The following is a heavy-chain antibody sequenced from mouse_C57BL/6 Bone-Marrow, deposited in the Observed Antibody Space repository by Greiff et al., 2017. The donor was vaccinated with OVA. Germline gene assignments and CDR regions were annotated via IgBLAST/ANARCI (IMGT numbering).Heavy chain of an antibody. J-gene: IGHJ1*03. CDR1: GFTFSDYY. D-gene: IGHD1-1*01. V-gene: IGHV5-12*01. Sequence: EVQLQESGGGLVQPGGSLKLSCAASGFTFSDYYMYWVRQTPEKRLEWVAYISNGGGSTYYPDTVKGRFTISRDNAKNTLYLQMSRLKSEDTAMYYCARPVITTVVAPYFDVWGTGTTVTVSS. CDR3: ARPVITTVVAPYFDV. CDR2: ISNGGGST.